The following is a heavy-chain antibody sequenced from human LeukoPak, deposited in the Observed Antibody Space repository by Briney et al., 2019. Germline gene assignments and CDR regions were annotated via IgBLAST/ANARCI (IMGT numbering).Heavy chain of an antibody. CDR2: ISYTGST. CDR3: ARLWFGELFLDS. Sequence: PSETLSLTCTVSGGSISSYYWSWIRQNPGKGLEWIGYISYTGSTYYNPSLKSRVTMSVDTSKSHLSLKLNSVTAADTAVYYCARLWFGELFLDSWGQGVLVTVSS. CDR1: GGSISSYY. V-gene: IGHV4-59*06. D-gene: IGHD3-10*01. J-gene: IGHJ4*02.